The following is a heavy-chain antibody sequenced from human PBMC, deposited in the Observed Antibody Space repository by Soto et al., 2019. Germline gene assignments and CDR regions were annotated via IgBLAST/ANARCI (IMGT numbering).Heavy chain of an antibody. CDR3: ARGLPLAADY. V-gene: IGHV1-3*05. CDR2: INAGNGNT. CDR1: GYTFTSYA. J-gene: IGHJ4*02. Sequence: QVQLVQSGAEEKKPGASVKVSCKASGYTFTSYAIHWVRQAPGQRLEWMGWINAGNGNTKYSQKFQDRVTITRDTSASTAYMELSSLRSEDTGVYYCARGLPLAADYWGQGTLVTVSS.